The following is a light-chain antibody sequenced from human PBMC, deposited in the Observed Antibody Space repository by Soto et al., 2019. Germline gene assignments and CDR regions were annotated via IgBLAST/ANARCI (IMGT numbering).Light chain of an antibody. Sequence: EIVMTQSPATLSMSPGERATLSCRASQGVVRSLAWYQQKPGQAPRLLIHGASTRATGIPARFSGSGSGTEFTLTISSLQSEYFAVYYCQQYNEWPPWTFGQGTKVEIK. CDR3: QQYNEWPPWT. J-gene: IGKJ1*01. V-gene: IGKV3-15*01. CDR2: GAS. CDR1: QGVVRS.